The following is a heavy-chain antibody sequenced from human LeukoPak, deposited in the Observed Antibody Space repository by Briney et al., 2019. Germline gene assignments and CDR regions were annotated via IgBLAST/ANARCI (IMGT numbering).Heavy chain of an antibody. CDR2: TYYMSKWYN. CDR3: ARGGRGYCTSSSCYFDY. D-gene: IGHD2-2*01. Sequence: SQTLSLTCAISGDSVSSAAWNWIRQSPSRGLEWLGRTYYMSKWYNDYAVSVKSRITINPDTSKNQFSLHLNSVTPEDTAVYYCARGGRGYCTSSSCYFDYWGQGTLVTVSS. V-gene: IGHV6-1*01. CDR1: GDSVSSAA. J-gene: IGHJ4*02.